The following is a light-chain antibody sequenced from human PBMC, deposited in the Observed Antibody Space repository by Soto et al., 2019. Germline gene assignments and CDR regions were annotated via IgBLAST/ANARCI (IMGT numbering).Light chain of an antibody. J-gene: IGLJ2*01. V-gene: IGLV1-47*02. CDR2: TNN. CDR3: AAWDDRLSGPV. Sequence: QPVLTQPPSASGTPGQRVTSSCSGSSSNIGSNYIYWYQQIPGTAPTIVIYTNNQRPSGVPDRFSGSKSGTSASLAISGLRSEDEAVYYCAAWDDRLSGPVFGGGTKLTVL. CDR1: SSNIGSNY.